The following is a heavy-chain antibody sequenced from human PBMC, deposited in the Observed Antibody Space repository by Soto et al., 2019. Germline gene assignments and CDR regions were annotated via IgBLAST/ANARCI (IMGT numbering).Heavy chain of an antibody. J-gene: IGHJ5*02. D-gene: IGHD3-22*01. V-gene: IGHV4-34*01. Sequence: PSETLSLTCGVYGGPFSGYYWSWIRQPPGKGLEWIGEINHSGSTNYNPSLKSRVIISLDTSKIQFSLKLSSVTAADTAVYYCARTPERPYYYDSSGLSWGQRTSVTVCS. CDR3: ARTPERPYYYDSSGLS. CDR1: GGPFSGYY. CDR2: INHSGST.